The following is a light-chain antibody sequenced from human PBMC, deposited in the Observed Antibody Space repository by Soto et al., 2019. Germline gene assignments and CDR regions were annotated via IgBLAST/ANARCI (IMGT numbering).Light chain of an antibody. Sequence: DIQMTQSPSSLSASIGDRVTITCRASQVIGNFLAWHQQKPGQAPKVLIYATSTLNSGVPSRFSGSRSGTDFTLTFSSLQPEDVATYYCQRYNSAPEAFGPGTKVDIK. V-gene: IGKV1-27*01. CDR1: QVIGNF. J-gene: IGKJ3*01. CDR2: ATS. CDR3: QRYNSAPEA.